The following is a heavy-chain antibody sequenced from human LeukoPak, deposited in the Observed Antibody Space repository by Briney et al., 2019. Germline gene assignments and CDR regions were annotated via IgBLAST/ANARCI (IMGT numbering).Heavy chain of an antibody. CDR2: IYHSGNT. CDR3: ARRAGGNDFDY. D-gene: IGHD4-23*01. V-gene: IGHV4-59*08. J-gene: IGHJ4*02. CDR1: GGSISSYY. Sequence: PSETLSLTCTVSGGSISSYYWSWIRQPPGKGLEWIGSIYHSGNTYYNPSLKSRVTISVDTSKNQFSLKLSSVTAADTAVYYCARRAGGNDFDYWGQGTLVTVSS.